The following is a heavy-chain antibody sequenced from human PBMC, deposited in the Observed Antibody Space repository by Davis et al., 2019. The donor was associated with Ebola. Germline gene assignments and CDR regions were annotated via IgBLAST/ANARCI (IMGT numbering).Heavy chain of an antibody. D-gene: IGHD3-10*01. Sequence: PGGSLRLSCAASGLTFSSYGMHWVRQAPGKGLEWVAVISYDGSNKYYADSVKGRFTISRDNSKNTLYLQMNSLRAEDTAVYYCAKDYYGSGSYYYYYGMDVWGQGTTVTVSS. J-gene: IGHJ6*02. V-gene: IGHV3-30*18. CDR2: ISYDGSNK. CDR1: GLTFSSYG. CDR3: AKDYYGSGSYYYYYGMDV.